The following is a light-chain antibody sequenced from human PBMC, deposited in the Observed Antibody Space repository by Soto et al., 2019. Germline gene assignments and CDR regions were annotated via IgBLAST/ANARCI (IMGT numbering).Light chain of an antibody. CDR3: CSHAGTYVV. J-gene: IGLJ2*01. CDR1: SRDVGGYNY. V-gene: IGLV2-11*01. CDR2: DVS. Sequence: QSALTQPRSVSGSPGQSVTISCTGSSRDVGGYNYVSWYQQRPGKAPKPMLYDVSKRPSGVPDRFSGSKSGNTASLTISGLQAEDEADYYCCSHAGTYVVFGGGTQLTV.